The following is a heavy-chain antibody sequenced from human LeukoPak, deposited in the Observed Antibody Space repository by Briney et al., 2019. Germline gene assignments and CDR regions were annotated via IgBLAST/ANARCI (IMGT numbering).Heavy chain of an antibody. D-gene: IGHD3-22*01. J-gene: IGHJ4*02. CDR2: ISYDGGNK. CDR1: GFTFSGSV. V-gene: IGHV3-30*03. CDR3: ARGDYYDSSGYVPLVDY. Sequence: GGSLRLSCAASGFTFSGSVMHWVRQAPGKGLEWVAVISYDGGNKYYADSVKGRFTISRDRSKNTLYLQMNSLRAEDTAIYYCARGDYYDSSGYVPLVDYWGQGTLVTVSS.